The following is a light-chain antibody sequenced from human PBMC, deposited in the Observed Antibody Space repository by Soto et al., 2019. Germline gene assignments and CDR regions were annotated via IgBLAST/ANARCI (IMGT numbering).Light chain of an antibody. CDR2: GAS. CDR1: QSVSSSY. CDR3: QQHGSSPT. V-gene: IGKV3-20*01. Sequence: DIVLAQSPVSLSFAPGERATLSCRASQSVSSSYLAWYHQIPGQAPRLLIYGASSRVTGIPDRFSGSGSGTDFTLTISRLEPEDFAVYYCQQHGSSPTFGQGTRLEIK. J-gene: IGKJ5*01.